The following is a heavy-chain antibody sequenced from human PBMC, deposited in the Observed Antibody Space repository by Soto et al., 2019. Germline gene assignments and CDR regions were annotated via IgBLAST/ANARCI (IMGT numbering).Heavy chain of an antibody. CDR3: ARDWRGAEGFDP. CDR1: GYTFNTYG. J-gene: IGHJ5*02. D-gene: IGHD3-3*01. CDR2: IGTHNGDT. V-gene: IGHV1-18*01. Sequence: QVQLVQSGPEVKKPGASVKVSCKASGYTFNTYGFSWVRQAPGRGLEWVGWIGTHNGDTTYAQKFQGRVTMTIDTSTTTSYMELRSLTSDDTAMYFCARDWRGAEGFDPWGQGTLVTVSS.